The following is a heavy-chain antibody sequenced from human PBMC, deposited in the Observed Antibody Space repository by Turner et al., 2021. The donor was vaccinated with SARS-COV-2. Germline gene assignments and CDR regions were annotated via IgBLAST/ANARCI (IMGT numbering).Heavy chain of an antibody. V-gene: IGHV4-39*01. CDR2: SYYSGST. CDR3: AGEVVVLTTTHYGMDV. Sequence: QPQLQESGPGLVKPSETLSLTCTVSGGPISSSSYYWGWSRQPPGKGLEWIGSSYYSGSTYYNPSLKSRVTISVDTSKNQFSLKLSSVTAADTAVYYCAGEVVVLTTTHYGMDVWGQGTTVTVSS. CDR1: GGPISSSSYY. D-gene: IGHD1-26*01. J-gene: IGHJ6*02.